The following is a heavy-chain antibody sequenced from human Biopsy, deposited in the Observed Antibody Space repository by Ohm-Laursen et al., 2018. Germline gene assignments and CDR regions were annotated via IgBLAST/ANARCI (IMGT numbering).Heavy chain of an antibody. D-gene: IGHD7-27*01. CDR2: ISDDGRYK. J-gene: IGHJ4*02. Sequence: SLRLSCAASGFTFSNYGMHWVRQAPGKGLEWVEVISDDGRYKYYMDSVKGRFTVSRDNSKNALYLQMNNLRGEDTAAFYCAKDLRNNNWGIEIWGQETLVTASS. CDR3: AKDLRNNNWGIEI. V-gene: IGHV3-30*18. CDR1: GFTFSNYG.